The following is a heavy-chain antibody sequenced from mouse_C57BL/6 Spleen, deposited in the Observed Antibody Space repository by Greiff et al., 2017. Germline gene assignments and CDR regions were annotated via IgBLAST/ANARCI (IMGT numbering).Heavy chain of an antibody. V-gene: IGHV1-59*01. CDR3: ARNRPNWEDAY. D-gene: IGHD4-1*01. Sequence: QVQLQQPGAELVRPGTSVKLSCKASGYTFTSYWMHWVKQRPGQGLEWIGVIDPSDSYTNYNQKFKGKATLTVDTSSSTAYMQLSSLTSEDSAVYYCARNRPNWEDAYWGQGTLVTVSA. CDR2: IDPSDSYT. CDR1: GYTFTSYW. J-gene: IGHJ3*01.